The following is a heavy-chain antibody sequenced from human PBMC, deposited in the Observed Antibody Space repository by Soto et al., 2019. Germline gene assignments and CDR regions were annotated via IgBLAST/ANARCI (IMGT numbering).Heavy chain of an antibody. V-gene: IGHV3-15*02. CDR3: TSARFTIGLDS. CDR1: TFTFSNAW. D-gene: IGHD3-3*01. J-gene: IGHJ4*02. Sequence: EVQLVASGGALVEPGGSLTLSCVVSTFTFSNAWMTWVRQAPGRGLEWIGRINSVTYGGTRDYAASVKGRFAISRDDSKNALYLQMNRLKTDDTAVYYCTSARFTIGLDSLGQGTLVTVSS. CDR2: INSVTYGGTR.